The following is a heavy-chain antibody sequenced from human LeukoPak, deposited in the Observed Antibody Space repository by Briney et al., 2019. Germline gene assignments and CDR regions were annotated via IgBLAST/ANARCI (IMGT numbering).Heavy chain of an antibody. CDR1: GFTFSSYG. J-gene: IGHJ4*02. CDR2: IPYDGSNK. CDR3: AKDPHPYGSGLFYYFDY. V-gene: IGHV3-30*02. D-gene: IGHD3-10*01. Sequence: GGSLRLSCAASGFTFSSYGMHWVRQAPGKGLEWVAFIPYDGSNKYYADSVKDRFTISRDNSKNTLYLQMNSLRAEDTAVYYCAKDPHPYGSGLFYYFDYWGQGTLVTVSS.